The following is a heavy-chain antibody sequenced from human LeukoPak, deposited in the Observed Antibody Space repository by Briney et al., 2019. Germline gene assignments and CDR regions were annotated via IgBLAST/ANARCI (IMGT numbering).Heavy chain of an antibody. Sequence: KPGGSLRLSCAASGFTFSSYSMNWVRQAPGKGLEWVSSISSSSSYIYYADSVKGRFTISRDNAKNSLYLQMNSLRAEDTALYYCAKDPGTYYYDSTYYTGWGQGTLVTVS. CDR3: AKDPGTYYYDSTYYTG. D-gene: IGHD3-22*01. CDR1: GFTFSSYS. J-gene: IGHJ4*02. V-gene: IGHV3-21*04. CDR2: ISSSSSYI.